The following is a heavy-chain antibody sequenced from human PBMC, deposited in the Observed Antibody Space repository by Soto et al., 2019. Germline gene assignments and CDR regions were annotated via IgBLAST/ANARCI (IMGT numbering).Heavy chain of an antibody. CDR1: GGFITSDSYY. CDR3: ARHLSETGYDLNY. J-gene: IGHJ4*02. V-gene: IGHV4-39*01. Sequence: SETLSLTCTVSGGFITSDSYYWGWIRQPPGKGLEWIGSIYFSGSTYYNSALKSRLAISIDMSKNHFSLNLSSVTAADTAVYYCARHLSETGYDLNYWGQGTPVTVSS. CDR2: IYFSGST. D-gene: IGHD5-12*01.